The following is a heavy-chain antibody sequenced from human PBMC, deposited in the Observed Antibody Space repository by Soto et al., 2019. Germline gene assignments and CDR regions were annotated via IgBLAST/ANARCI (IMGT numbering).Heavy chain of an antibody. J-gene: IGHJ4*02. CDR1: GFTFSNYG. D-gene: IGHD2-8*01. CDR3: GKEKGDLMQGFDY. CDR2: ISGSGGST. Sequence: GGSLRLSCATSGFTFSNYGMSWVRQAPAKGLEWVSGISGSGGSTYYADSVKGRFTISRDNSKNTLYLQMNSLRAEDTAIYYYGKEKGDLMQGFDYGGRGPLVTVSS. V-gene: IGHV3-23*01.